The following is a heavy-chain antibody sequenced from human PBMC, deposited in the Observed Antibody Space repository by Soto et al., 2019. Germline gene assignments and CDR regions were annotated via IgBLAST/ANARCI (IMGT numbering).Heavy chain of an antibody. CDR2: LSVYNGNI. J-gene: IGHJ4*02. D-gene: IGHD3-10*01. CDR1: GYMFNTYG. Sequence: QVQLLQSGAEVKKPGASVKVSCKASGYMFNTYGITWVRQAPGQGLEWMGWLSVYNGNIDYAQKFEGRVTMTIDTSTSTAYIELKSLTSDDTAVYYCARTYGSGDYFLPFEYCGQVTPVSVSS. CDR3: ARTYGSGDYFLPFEY. V-gene: IGHV1-18*01.